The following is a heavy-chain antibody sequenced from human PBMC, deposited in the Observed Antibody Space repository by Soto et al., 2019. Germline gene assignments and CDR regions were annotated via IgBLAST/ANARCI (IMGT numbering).Heavy chain of an antibody. J-gene: IGHJ4*02. V-gene: IGHV1-69*13. D-gene: IGHD1-26*01. CDR2: IIPIFGTA. CDR3: ARPGVVGATSLYYFDY. CDR1: GGTFSSYA. Sequence: SVKVSCKASGGTFSSYAISWVRQAPGQGLEWMGGIIPIFGTANYAQKFQGRVTITADESTSTAYMELSSLRSEDTAVYYCARPGVVGATSLYYFDYWGQGTLVTVSS.